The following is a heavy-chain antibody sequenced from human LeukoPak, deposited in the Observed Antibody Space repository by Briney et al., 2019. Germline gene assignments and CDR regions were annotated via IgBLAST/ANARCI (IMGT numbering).Heavy chain of an antibody. V-gene: IGHV1-69*06. Sequence: SVEVSCKASGGTFSSYAISWVRQAPGQGLEWMGGIIPIFGTANYAQKFQGRVTITADKSTSTAYMELSSLRSEDTAVYYCAREGVGATIGAFDIWGQGTMVTVSS. CDR3: AREGVGATIGAFDI. D-gene: IGHD1-26*01. CDR1: GGTFSSYA. CDR2: IIPIFGTA. J-gene: IGHJ3*02.